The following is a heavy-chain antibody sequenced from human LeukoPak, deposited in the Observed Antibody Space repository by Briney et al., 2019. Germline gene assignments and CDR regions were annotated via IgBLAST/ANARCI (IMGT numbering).Heavy chain of an antibody. J-gene: IGHJ4*02. CDR2: ISGYNGNT. V-gene: IGHV1-18*01. D-gene: IGHD4-17*01. CDR1: GYTFTSYG. CDR3: ARDQRDDYGDHAFDY. Sequence: ASVKVSCKASGYTFTSYGISWVRQGPGQGLEWMGWISGYNGNTNYAQKLQGRVTMTTDTSTNTAYMELRSLRSDDTAVYYCARDQRDDYGDHAFDYWGQGTLVTVSS.